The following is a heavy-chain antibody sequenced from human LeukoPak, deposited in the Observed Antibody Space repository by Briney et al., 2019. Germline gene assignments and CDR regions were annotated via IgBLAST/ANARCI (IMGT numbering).Heavy chain of an antibody. J-gene: IGHJ6*04. CDR2: NI. CDR1: GFIFSSYS. CDR3: AREGIAGPKDV. Sequence: GGSLRLSCAASGFIFSSYSMNWVRQAPGKGLEWVSSNINYADSVKGRFTISRDNAKNSLYLQMNSLIVEDTAVYYCAREGIAGPKDVWGKGTTVTVSS. D-gene: IGHD6-13*01. V-gene: IGHV3-21*01.